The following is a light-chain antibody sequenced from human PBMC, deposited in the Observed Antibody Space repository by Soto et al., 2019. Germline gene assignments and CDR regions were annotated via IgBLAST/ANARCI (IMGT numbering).Light chain of an antibody. CDR2: RAS. Sequence: DIQMTQSPSTLSASVGDRVTITCRASQNISRWLAWYQQKPGKAPNLLIYRASNLEARVPSRFSGSGSGTEFTLTLSSLQPDDLATYYCQQYNSYWWTFGQGTKVEIK. CDR1: QNISRW. J-gene: IGKJ1*01. CDR3: QQYNSYWWT. V-gene: IGKV1-5*03.